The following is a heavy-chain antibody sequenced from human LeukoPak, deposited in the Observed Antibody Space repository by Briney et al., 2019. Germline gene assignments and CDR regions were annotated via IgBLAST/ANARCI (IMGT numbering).Heavy chain of an antibody. CDR3: AREGTYGWYNWFDP. V-gene: IGHV4-59*01. D-gene: IGHD6-19*01. CDR2: MYRTGST. CDR1: GGSISTYY. J-gene: IGHJ5*02. Sequence: SETLSLTCTVSGGSISTYYWSWIRPPPGKGLEWIGYMYRTGSTNYNPSLKSRVTITPDTSKNQFSLRLTSVTAADTAVYYCAREGTYGWYNWFDPWGQGTLVTVSS.